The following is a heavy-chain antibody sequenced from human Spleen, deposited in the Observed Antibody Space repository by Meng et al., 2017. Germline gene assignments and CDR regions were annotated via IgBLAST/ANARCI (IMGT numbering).Heavy chain of an antibody. CDR1: GYTFTGYY. CDR3: ARGGLYYDFWSGYYYFDY. D-gene: IGHD3-3*01. CDR2: INPNSGGT. J-gene: IGHJ4*02. V-gene: IGHV1-2*06. Sequence: GESLKISCKGSGYTFTGYYMHWVRQAPGQGLEWMGRINPNSGGTNYAQKFQGRVTMTRDTSISTAYMELSRLRSDDTAVYYCARGGLYYDFWSGYYYFDYWGQGTLVTVSS.